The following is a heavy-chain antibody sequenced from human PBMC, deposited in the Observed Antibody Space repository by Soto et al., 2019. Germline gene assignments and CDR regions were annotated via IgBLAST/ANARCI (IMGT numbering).Heavy chain of an antibody. J-gene: IGHJ4*02. Sequence: GRSLRLSCAASGFTFSSYAMSWVRQAPGKGLEWVSAISGSGGSTYYADSVKGRFTISRDNSKNTLYLQMNSLRAEDTAVYYCANMDSSGPNYYWGKGTLVTVSS. CDR2: ISGSGGST. D-gene: IGHD3-22*01. CDR1: GFTFSSYA. CDR3: ANMDSSGPNYY. V-gene: IGHV3-23*01.